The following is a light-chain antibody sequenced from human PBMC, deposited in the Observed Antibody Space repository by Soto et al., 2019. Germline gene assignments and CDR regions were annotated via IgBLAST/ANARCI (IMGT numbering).Light chain of an antibody. V-gene: IGKV1-5*03. J-gene: IGKJ5*01. Sequence: EIQVTQSPSTLSASVGDRVTITCRASQTISSWLAWYQQKPGKAPKLLIYKASTLKSGVPSRFSGTGSGTEFTLSIDSLQPDDFATYYCQQYHTSSITFGQGTRLEIK. CDR1: QTISSW. CDR2: KAS. CDR3: QQYHTSSIT.